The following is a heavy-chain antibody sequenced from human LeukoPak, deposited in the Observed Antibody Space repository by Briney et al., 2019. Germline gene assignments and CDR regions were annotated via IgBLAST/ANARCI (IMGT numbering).Heavy chain of an antibody. CDR2: INHSGST. CDR3: ARVRGRSTVTTNPLVRYYYYMDV. J-gene: IGHJ6*03. D-gene: IGHD4-17*01. Sequence: SETLSLTCAVYGGSFSGYYWGWIRQPPGKGLEWIGEINHSGSTNYNPSLKSRVTISVDTSKNQFSLKLSSVTAADTAVYYCARVRGRSTVTTNPLVRYYYYMDVWGKGTTVTVSS. V-gene: IGHV4-34*01. CDR1: GGSFSGYY.